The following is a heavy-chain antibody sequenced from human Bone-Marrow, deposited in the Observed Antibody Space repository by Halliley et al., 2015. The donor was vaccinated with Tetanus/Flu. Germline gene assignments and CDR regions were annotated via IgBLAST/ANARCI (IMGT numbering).Heavy chain of an antibody. CDR1: GDSITGYY. J-gene: IGHJ1*01. D-gene: IGHD3-10*01. CDR3: ARDFRGNSGSFQH. V-gene: IGHV4-59*01. Sequence: LRLSCTVSGDSITGYYWNWIRQSPGKGLEWIGYIFFTGSTNYNPSLKSRVIISVDTSKNQFSLKLTSVTAADTAVYYCARDFRGNSGSFQHWGQGPLVPVSS. CDR2: IFFTGST.